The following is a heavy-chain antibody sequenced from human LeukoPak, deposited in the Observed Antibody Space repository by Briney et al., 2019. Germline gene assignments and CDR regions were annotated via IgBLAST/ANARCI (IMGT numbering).Heavy chain of an antibody. Sequence: ASVKVSCKASGYTFTDYGINWVRQAPGQGPEWMGWISTLYGNKNFAQKFQGRVTMTSDTSTSTAYLELASLTSDDTAVYYCARDGATVSRRWFDPWGQGTLVTVSS. CDR1: GYTFTDYG. CDR2: ISTLYGNK. CDR3: ARDGATVSRRWFDP. D-gene: IGHD4-11*01. V-gene: IGHV1-18*01. J-gene: IGHJ5*02.